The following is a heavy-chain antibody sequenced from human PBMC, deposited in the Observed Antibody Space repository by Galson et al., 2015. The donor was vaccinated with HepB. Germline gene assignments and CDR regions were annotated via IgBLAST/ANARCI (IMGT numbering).Heavy chain of an antibody. J-gene: IGHJ5*02. CDR1: GYTFTGYY. V-gene: IGHV1-2*02. Sequence: SVKVSCKASGYTFTGYYMHWVRQAPGQGLEWMGWINPNSGGTNYAQKFQGRVTMTRDTSISTAYMELSRLRSDDTAVYYCARVVADTAMGTAILNWFDPWAREPWSPSPQ. CDR2: INPNSGGT. D-gene: IGHD5-18*01. CDR3: ARVVADTAMGTAILNWFDP.